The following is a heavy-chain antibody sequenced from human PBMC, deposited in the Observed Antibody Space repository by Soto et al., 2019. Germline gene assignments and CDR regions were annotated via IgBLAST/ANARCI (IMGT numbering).Heavy chain of an antibody. D-gene: IGHD2-15*01. CDR1: GFTFSSYA. V-gene: IGHV3-30-3*01. CDR3: ARGGGYCSVGSCYLGYYYYGMDV. J-gene: IGHJ6*01. Sequence: QVQLVESGGGVVQPGRSLKLSCAASGFTFSSYAMHWVRQAPGKGLEWVAVISYDGSNKYYADSVKGRFTISRDNSNNPLCLPMYSLGAEDTAVYYCARGGGYCSVGSCYLGYYYYGMDVWGQGTTVTVSS. CDR2: ISYDGSNK.